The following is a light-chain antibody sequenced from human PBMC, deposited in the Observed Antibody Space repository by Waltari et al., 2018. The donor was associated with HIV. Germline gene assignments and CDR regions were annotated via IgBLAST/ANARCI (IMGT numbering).Light chain of an antibody. J-gene: IGLJ3*02. V-gene: IGLV1-51*01. CDR1: RPNIGSAT. CDR3: GTWDSSLRGVV. CDR2: DND. Sequence: QSVCTHRPSVSPAPAQRATTPSAAPRPNIGSATVSSYQQPPGTGPKVFIYDNDERPSGVPDRFSGSSSGTSASLDITGLQTGDEADYYCGTWDSSLRGVVFGGGTKLTVL.